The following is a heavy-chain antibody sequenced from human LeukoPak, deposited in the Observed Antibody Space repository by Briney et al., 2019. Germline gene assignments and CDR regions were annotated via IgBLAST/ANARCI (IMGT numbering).Heavy chain of an antibody. Sequence: SETLSLTCAVYGGSFSGYYWSWIRQPPGKGLEWIGYIYYTGSTNYNSSLKSRVTISVDTSKNQFSLKLSSVTAADTAVYYCARLKGYSSGWYPSYYFDYWGQGTLVTVSS. CDR1: GGSFSGYY. J-gene: IGHJ4*02. CDR2: IYYTGST. D-gene: IGHD6-19*01. V-gene: IGHV4-59*08. CDR3: ARLKGYSSGWYPSYYFDY.